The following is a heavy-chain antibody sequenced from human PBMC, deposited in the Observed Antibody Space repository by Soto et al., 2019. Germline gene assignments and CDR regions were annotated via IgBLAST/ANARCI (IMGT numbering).Heavy chain of an antibody. CDR2: IAFTGSAT. Sequence: TGGSLRLSCATSGFTFHDYAMSWVRQAPGKGLEWVPAIAFTGSATYYSDSVKGRFTISRDTSKNIVYLQMNSLRVDDTALSFCVKEVETVRLLAFALWGQGTQVTVSS. CDR3: VKEVETVRLLAFAL. D-gene: IGHD3-3*02. CDR1: GFTFHDYA. J-gene: IGHJ4*02. V-gene: IGHV3-23*01.